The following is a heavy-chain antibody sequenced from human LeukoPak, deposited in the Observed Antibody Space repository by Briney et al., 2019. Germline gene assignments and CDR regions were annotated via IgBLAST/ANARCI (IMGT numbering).Heavy chain of an antibody. V-gene: IGHV3-74*01. CDR1: GFTFSNHA. CDR2: ISSDGSSI. J-gene: IGHJ4*02. D-gene: IGHD1-26*01. Sequence: GGSLRLSCAASGFTFSNHAMYWVRQAPGKGLVWVSRISSDGSSIIYADSVKGRFTISRDIAKNTLYLQMNSLRAEDTAVYYCARAQMGAPTDYWGQGTLVTVSS. CDR3: ARAQMGAPTDY.